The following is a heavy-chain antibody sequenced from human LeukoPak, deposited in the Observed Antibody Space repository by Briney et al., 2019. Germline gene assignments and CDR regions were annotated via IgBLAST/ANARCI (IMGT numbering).Heavy chain of an antibody. J-gene: IGHJ6*02. CDR2: IYYSGST. CDR1: GGSISSYY. Sequence: SETLSLTCTVSGGSISSYYWSWIRQPPGKGLEWIGYIYYSGSTNYNPSLKSRVTISVDTSKNQFSLKLSSVTAADTAVYYCARGQDIVVVPAGGDPYYYHGMDVWGQGTTVTVSS. V-gene: IGHV4-59*01. D-gene: IGHD2-2*01. CDR3: ARGQDIVVVPAGGDPYYYHGMDV.